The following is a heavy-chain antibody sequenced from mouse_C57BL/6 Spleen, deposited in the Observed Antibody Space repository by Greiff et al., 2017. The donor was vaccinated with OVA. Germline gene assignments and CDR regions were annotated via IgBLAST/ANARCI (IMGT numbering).Heavy chain of an antibody. CDR2: ISSGGSYT. J-gene: IGHJ4*01. CDR1: GFTFSSYG. V-gene: IGHV5-6*01. CDR3: ARSTAQAAMDY. Sequence: EVMLVESGGDLVKPGGSLKLSCAASGFTFSSYGMSWVRQTPDKRLEWVATISSGGSYTYYPDSVKGRFTISRDNAKNTLYLQMSSLKSEDTARDYCARSTAQAAMDYWGQGTSVTVSS. D-gene: IGHD3-2*02.